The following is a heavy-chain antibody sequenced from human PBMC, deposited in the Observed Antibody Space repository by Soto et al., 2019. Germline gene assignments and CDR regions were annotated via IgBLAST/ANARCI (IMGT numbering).Heavy chain of an antibody. CDR2: IIPIFGTA. CDR1: GGTFSSYA. J-gene: IGHJ5*02. D-gene: IGHD3-22*01. V-gene: IGHV1-69*13. Sequence: SVKVSCKASGGTFSSYAISWVRQAPGQGLEWMGGIIPIFGTANYAQKFQGRVTITADESTSTAYMELSSLRSEDTAVYYCARCXRDYYTSSGYFYYWFDPWGQGTMVTVSS. CDR3: ARCXRDYYTSSGYFYYWFDP.